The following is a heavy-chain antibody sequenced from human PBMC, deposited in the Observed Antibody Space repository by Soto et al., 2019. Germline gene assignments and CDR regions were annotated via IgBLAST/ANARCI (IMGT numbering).Heavy chain of an antibody. V-gene: IGHV3-15*07. CDR3: NTYWAENQNRHVDY. Sequence: EVQLIESGGGLVKPGGSLRLSCAASGFIFRNAWMHWVRQAPGEGLQWVGRVKSEPDGGAIDYAPTLKGRFTISRDDSMNTVFMHISDLKNEETGVYDYNTYWAENQNRHVDYWGKGTLVVVSS. J-gene: IGHJ4*02. CDR2: VKSEPDGGAI. CDR1: GFIFRNAW. D-gene: IGHD2-15*01.